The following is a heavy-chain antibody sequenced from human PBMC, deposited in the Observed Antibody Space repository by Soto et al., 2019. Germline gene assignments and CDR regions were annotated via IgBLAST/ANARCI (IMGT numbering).Heavy chain of an antibody. CDR2: INPNSGGT. CDR3: ASRRYNWNDGFYGMDV. CDR1: GYTFTGYY. Sequence: ASVKVSCKASGYTFTGYYMHWVRQAPGQGLEWMGWINPNSGGTNYAQKFQGRVTMTRDTSISTAYMELSRLRSDGTAVYYCASRRYNWNDGFYGMDVWGQGTTVTVSS. V-gene: IGHV1-2*02. D-gene: IGHD1-1*01. J-gene: IGHJ6*02.